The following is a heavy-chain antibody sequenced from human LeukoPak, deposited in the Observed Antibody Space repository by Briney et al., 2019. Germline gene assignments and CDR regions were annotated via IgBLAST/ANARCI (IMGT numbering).Heavy chain of an antibody. CDR3: ARPVISGYYYYMDV. Sequence: PSETLSLTCTVSGYSISSGYYWGWIRQPPGKGLEWIGSIYHSGSTYYNPSLKSRVTISVDTSKNQFSLKLSSVTAADTAVYYCARPVISGYYYYMDVWGKGTTVTISS. CDR1: GYSISSGYY. J-gene: IGHJ6*03. D-gene: IGHD3-10*01. V-gene: IGHV4-38-2*02. CDR2: IYHSGST.